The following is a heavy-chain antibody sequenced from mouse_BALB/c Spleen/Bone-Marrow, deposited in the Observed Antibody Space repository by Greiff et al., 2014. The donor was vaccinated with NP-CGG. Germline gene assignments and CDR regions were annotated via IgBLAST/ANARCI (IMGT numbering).Heavy chain of an antibody. Sequence: QVQLQQSGAELMKPGASVKISCKATGYTFSSYWIEWVKQRPGHGLEWIGEILPGSGSTNYNEKFKGKATFTADTSSNTAYMQLSSLTSEASAVYSGEKNGNYPAWFAYWGQGTLVTVSA. CDR1: GYTFSSYW. D-gene: IGHD2-1*01. J-gene: IGHJ3*01. CDR2: ILPGSGST. V-gene: IGHV1-9*01. CDR3: EKNGNYPAWFAY.